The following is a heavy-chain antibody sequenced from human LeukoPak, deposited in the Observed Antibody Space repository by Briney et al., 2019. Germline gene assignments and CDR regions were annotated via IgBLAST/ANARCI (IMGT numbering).Heavy chain of an antibody. CDR3: AAGYSSGWYFPHY. J-gene: IGHJ4*02. Sequence: PETLSLTCTVSGGSISSYYWSWIRQPPGKGLEWIGYIYYSGSTNYNPSLKSRVTISVDTSKNQFSLKLSSVTAADTAVYYCAAGYSSGWYFPHYWGQGTLVTVSS. V-gene: IGHV4-59*01. CDR2: IYYSGST. CDR1: GGSISSYY. D-gene: IGHD6-19*01.